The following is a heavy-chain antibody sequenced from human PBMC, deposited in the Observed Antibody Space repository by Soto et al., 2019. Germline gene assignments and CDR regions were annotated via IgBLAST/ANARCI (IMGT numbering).Heavy chain of an antibody. V-gene: IGHV4-61*01. Sequence: SETLSLTCTVSCGSVRSGRYYWSWIRQPPGKGLEWIGYIYDSGTTADNPSLKSRVTISVDTSKNQFSLKLRSVIAADTAVYFCARAHSGYDPLGMDVWGQGTTVTVSS. CDR2: IYDSGTT. D-gene: IGHD5-12*01. CDR1: CGSVRSGRYY. J-gene: IGHJ6*02. CDR3: ARAHSGYDPLGMDV.